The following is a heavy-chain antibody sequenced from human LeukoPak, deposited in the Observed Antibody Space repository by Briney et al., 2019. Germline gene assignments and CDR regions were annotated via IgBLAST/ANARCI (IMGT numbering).Heavy chain of an antibody. J-gene: IGHJ3*01. D-gene: IGHD4-17*01. CDR3: ARERNYGDYGNAFDV. CDR2: INPKRGVT. V-gene: IGHV1-2*02. Sequence: ASVKVSCKASGYTFTDYYIHWRRQAPGQGLEWMGWINPKRGVTTYAQKFQGRVTMTRDTSITTAYMELTRLRSDDTTIYYCARERNYGDYGNAFDVWGQRTKVTVSS. CDR1: GYTFTDYY.